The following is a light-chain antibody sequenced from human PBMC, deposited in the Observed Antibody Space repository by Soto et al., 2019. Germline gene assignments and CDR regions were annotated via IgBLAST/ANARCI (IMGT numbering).Light chain of an antibody. V-gene: IGKV3-11*01. J-gene: IGKJ1*01. CDR2: DAS. CDR3: QQRSNWPPWT. CDR1: QSVSSY. Sequence: DIVLTQSPATLSLSLGERATLSCRASQSVSSYLAWYQQKPGQAPRLLIYDASNRATGFPARFRGSGSGTEFTLTINSLEPEDFAVYFCQQRSNWPPWTFGQGTKVEIK.